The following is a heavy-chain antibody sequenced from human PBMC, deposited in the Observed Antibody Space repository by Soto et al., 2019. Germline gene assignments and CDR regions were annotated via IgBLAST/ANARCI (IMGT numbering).Heavy chain of an antibody. CDR1: GFTFSSYA. J-gene: IGHJ6*03. Sequence: PGGSLRLSCAASGFTFSSYAMSWVRQAPGKGLEWVSAISGSGGSTYYADSVKGRFTISRDNSKNTLYLQMNSLRAEDTAVYYCAKFRSSSGYADYYYYYMDVWGKGTTVTVSS. CDR3: AKFRSSSGYADYYYYYMDV. CDR2: ISGSGGST. V-gene: IGHV3-23*01. D-gene: IGHD6-25*01.